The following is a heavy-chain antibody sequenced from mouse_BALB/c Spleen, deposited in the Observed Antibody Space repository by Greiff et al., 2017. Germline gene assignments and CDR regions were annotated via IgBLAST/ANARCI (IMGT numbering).Heavy chain of an antibody. CDR3: ARCGIYAMDY. V-gene: IGHV5-17*02. CDR1: GFTFSSFG. Sequence: DVKLVESGGGLVQPGGSRKLSCAASGFTFSSFGMHWVRQAPEKGLEWVAYISSGSSTIYYADTVKGRFTISRDNPKNTLFLQMTSLRSEDTAMYYCARCGIYAMDYWGQGTSVTVSS. CDR2: ISSGSSTI. J-gene: IGHJ4*01. D-gene: IGHD1-1*02.